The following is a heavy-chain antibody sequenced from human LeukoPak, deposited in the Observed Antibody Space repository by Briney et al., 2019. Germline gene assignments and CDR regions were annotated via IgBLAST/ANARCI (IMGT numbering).Heavy chain of an antibody. CDR1: GFIVSGYH. CDR3: ARDGAEGDDSAFDV. CDR2: TRDRARSYRT. V-gene: IGHV3-72*01. J-gene: IGHJ3*01. D-gene: IGHD2-21*01. Sequence: GGSLRLSCAASGFIVSGYHMDWVRQAPGEGLEWVGRTRDRARSYRTQYAPSVEDRFSISRDESKNSVFLQMNSLQPEDTAVYYCARDGAEGDDSAFDVWGQGTMVTVSS.